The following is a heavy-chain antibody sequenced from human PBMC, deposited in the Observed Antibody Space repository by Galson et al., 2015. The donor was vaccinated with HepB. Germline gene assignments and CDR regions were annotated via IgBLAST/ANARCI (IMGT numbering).Heavy chain of an antibody. Sequence: SVKVSCKVSGYTLTELSMHWVRQAPGKGLEWMGGFDPEDGETIYAQKFQGRVTMTEDTSTDTAYMELSSLRSEDTAVYYCATGDYYDSSGYYLFSSWGQGTLVTVSS. CDR1: GYTLTELS. V-gene: IGHV1-24*01. CDR3: ATGDYYDSSGYYLFSS. CDR2: FDPEDGET. D-gene: IGHD3-22*01. J-gene: IGHJ4*02.